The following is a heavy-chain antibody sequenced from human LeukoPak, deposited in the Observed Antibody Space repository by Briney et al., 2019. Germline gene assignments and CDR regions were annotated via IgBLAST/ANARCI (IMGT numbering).Heavy chain of an antibody. V-gene: IGHV1-2*02. D-gene: IGHD2-2*01. Sequence: ASVKVSCKASGYTFTGYYMHWVRQAPGQGLEWMGWINPNNGGTNYAQKFQGRVTMTRDTSISTAYMELSRLRSDDTAVYYCARDFSAYCSSTSCRNWFDPWGQGTLVTVSS. CDR2: INPNNGGT. CDR1: GYTFTGYY. J-gene: IGHJ5*02. CDR3: ARDFSAYCSSTSCRNWFDP.